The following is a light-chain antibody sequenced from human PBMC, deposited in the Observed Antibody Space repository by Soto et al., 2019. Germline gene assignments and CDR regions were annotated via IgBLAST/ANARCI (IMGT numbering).Light chain of an antibody. Sequence: EIVMTQSPATLSVSPGERAILSCRASQSFISSYLAWYQQKPGQAPRLLIYGASNRATGIPDRFSGSGSGTDFTLTISRLEPEDFAVYYCQQHDNSPLTFGGGTKVDIK. CDR1: QSFISSY. J-gene: IGKJ4*01. V-gene: IGKV3-20*01. CDR2: GAS. CDR3: QQHDNSPLT.